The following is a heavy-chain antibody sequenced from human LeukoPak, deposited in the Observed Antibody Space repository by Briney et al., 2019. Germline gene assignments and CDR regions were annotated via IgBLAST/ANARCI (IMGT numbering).Heavy chain of an antibody. D-gene: IGHD6-6*01. CDR1: GFTFSSYA. J-gene: IGHJ4*02. CDR2: ISGSCGRT. CDR3: AKDSIAARPGTFDY. Sequence: GGPLRLSCAASGFTFSSYAMSWVRQAPGKGLEGVSAISGSCGRTYYADSVKGRFPISRDNSKNTLYLQMNSLRAEDTAVYDCAKDSIAARPGTFDYWGQGTLVTVSS. V-gene: IGHV3-23*01.